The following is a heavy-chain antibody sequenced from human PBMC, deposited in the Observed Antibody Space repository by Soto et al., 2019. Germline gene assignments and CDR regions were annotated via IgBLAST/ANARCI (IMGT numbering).Heavy chain of an antibody. CDR1: GGSISSSNW. CDR2: IYHSGST. Sequence: QVQLQESGPGLVKPSGTLSLTCAVSGGSISSSNWWSWVRQPPGKGLEWIGEIYHSGSTNYSPSLKSRVPXSXYXXKNQFSLKLSSATAADTAVYYCARVSGSYYYGMDVWGQGTTVTVSS. CDR3: ARVSGSYYYGMDV. J-gene: IGHJ6*02. V-gene: IGHV4-4*02. D-gene: IGHD1-26*01.